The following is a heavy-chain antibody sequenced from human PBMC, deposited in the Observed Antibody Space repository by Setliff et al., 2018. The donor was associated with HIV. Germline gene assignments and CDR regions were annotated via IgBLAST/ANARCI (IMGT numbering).Heavy chain of an antibody. CDR2: INTETGDP. Sequence: ASVKVSCKASGYTFTTYGISWVRQAPGQGFEWMGWINTETGDPMYAQGFRGRFVFSLDTSVSTTYLQINSLKAEDTAMYYCARVGSYWSTFDYWGQGALVTVSS. CDR1: GYTFTTYG. V-gene: IGHV7-4-1*02. D-gene: IGHD1-26*01. CDR3: ARVGSYWSTFDY. J-gene: IGHJ4*02.